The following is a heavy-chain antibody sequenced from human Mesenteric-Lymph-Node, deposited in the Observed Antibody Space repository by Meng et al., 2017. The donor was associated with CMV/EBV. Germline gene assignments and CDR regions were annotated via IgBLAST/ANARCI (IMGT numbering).Heavy chain of an antibody. CDR1: GVSVTTGAYH. V-gene: IGHV4-61*08. Sequence: HLWESGLVCGERSETLSLTCIVSGVSVTTGAYHWSWIRQSPGEGLEWIGYIYGNGITIYNPSLKRRVTILLETSNNQFSLNLNSVTTADTAVYYCAKSRSSTPGIVDDWGQGTLVTVSS. CDR3: AKSRSSTPGIVDD. J-gene: IGHJ4*02. CDR2: IYGNGIT. D-gene: IGHD2/OR15-2a*01.